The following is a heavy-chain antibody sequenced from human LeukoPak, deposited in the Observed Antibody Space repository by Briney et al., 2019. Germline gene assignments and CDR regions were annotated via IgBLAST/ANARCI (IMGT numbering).Heavy chain of an antibody. D-gene: IGHD3-10*01. CDR3: ARAAWFGELSTDDAFDI. Sequence: GGSLRLSCAASGFTFSTYTMHWVRQAPGKGLEWVALIWYDGSNKYYADSVKGRFTISRDDSKNTLYLQMNSLRAGDTAVYYCARAAWFGELSTDDAFDIWGQGTMVTVSS. J-gene: IGHJ3*02. CDR1: GFTFSTYT. V-gene: IGHV3-33*08. CDR2: IWYDGSNK.